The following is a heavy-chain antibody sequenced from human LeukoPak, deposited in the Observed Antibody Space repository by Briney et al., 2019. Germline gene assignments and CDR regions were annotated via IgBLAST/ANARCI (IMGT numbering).Heavy chain of an antibody. CDR2: INGDNGNT. Sequence: ASVKVSCKASGYTFTTYAMHWVRQAPGQRLEWMGWINGDNGNTKYSQKFQGRVTITRDTAAYTVYMELRSLSSEDTVVYYCARAPYDILTGYSLNWFDPWGQGTLVTVSS. J-gene: IGHJ5*02. CDR3: ARAPYDILTGYSLNWFDP. CDR1: GYTFTTYA. V-gene: IGHV1-3*01. D-gene: IGHD3-9*01.